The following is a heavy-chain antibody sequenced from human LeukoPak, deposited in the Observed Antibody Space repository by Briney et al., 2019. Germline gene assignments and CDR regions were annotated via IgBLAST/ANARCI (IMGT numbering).Heavy chain of an antibody. CDR3: ARDTNNEIDY. D-gene: IGHD2-8*01. Sequence: GASVKVSCKTSGYPFTTYGVAWVRQAPGQGLEWMGWINSYKGDTQYSQKFQGRFALTSDTSTNTVHMELWGLRSDDTAVYYCARDTNNEIDYWGQGTLVIVSS. CDR2: INSYKGDT. J-gene: IGHJ4*02. V-gene: IGHV1-18*01. CDR1: GYPFTTYG.